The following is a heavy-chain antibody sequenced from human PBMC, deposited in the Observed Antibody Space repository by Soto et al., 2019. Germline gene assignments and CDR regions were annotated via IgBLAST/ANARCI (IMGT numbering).Heavy chain of an antibody. V-gene: IGHV1-3*01. CDR2: INAGNGNT. J-gene: IGHJ5*02. D-gene: IGHD1-7*01. CDR3: ARDSYRYNWNYNWFDP. Sequence: ASVKVSCTASGYTFTRYAMHWVRQAPGQRLEWMGWINAGNGNTKYSQKFQGRVTITTDTSASTAYMELSSLRSEDTAVYYCARDSYRYNWNYNWFDPWGQGTLVTVSS. CDR1: GYTFTRYA.